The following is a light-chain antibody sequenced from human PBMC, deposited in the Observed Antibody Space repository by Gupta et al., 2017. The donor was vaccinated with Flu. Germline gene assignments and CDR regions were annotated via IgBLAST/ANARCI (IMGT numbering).Light chain of an antibody. V-gene: IGLV3-1*01. Sequence: SYAVTQPPSLSVSPGQTASITCSGDKLGDKYTSWYHQQPGQYPVVVIDEDIRLAAGIPGRFAGSNSGNTATLTIRVAQTVDEGDYDCQTWDSTNVVFGGGTKLTVL. CDR1: KLGDKY. CDR2: EDI. CDR3: QTWDSTNVV. J-gene: IGLJ2*01.